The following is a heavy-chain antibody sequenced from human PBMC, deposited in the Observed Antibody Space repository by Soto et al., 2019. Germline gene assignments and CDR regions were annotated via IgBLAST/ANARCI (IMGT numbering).Heavy chain of an antibody. J-gene: IGHJ5*02. CDR2: IYYSGST. CDR3: ARDGPPFNCSGGSCYSGGFDP. D-gene: IGHD2-15*01. CDR1: GGSVSIGSYY. V-gene: IGHV4-61*01. Sequence: PSETLSLTCTVSGGSVSIGSYYWSWIRQPPGKGLEWIGYIYYSGSTNYNPSLKSRVTISVDTSKNQFSLKLSSVTAADTAVYYCARDGPPFNCSGGSCYSGGFDPWGQGTLVTVSS.